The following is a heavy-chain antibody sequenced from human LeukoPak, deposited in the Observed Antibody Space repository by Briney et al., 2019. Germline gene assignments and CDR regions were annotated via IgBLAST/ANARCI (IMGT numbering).Heavy chain of an antibody. D-gene: IGHD3-3*01. CDR1: GFTFSSYG. J-gene: IGHJ2*01. CDR2: IRYDGSNGYDGSNE. V-gene: IGHV3-30*02. CDR3: AKEGSGYYGGKDWYFDL. Sequence: GGSLRLPCAASGFTFSSYGMHWVRQAPGKGLEWVAFIRYDGSNGYDGSNEYYADSVKGRFTISRDSSKNTLYLQMNSLRAEDTAVYYCAKEGSGYYGGKDWYFDLWGRGTLVTVSS.